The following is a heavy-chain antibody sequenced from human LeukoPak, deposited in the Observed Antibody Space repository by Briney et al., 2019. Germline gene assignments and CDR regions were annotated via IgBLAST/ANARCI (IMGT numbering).Heavy chain of an antibody. CDR3: ALYCSGGDCYSIGGAFDI. CDR1: GGSISSYY. D-gene: IGHD2-15*01. J-gene: IGHJ3*02. Sequence: ETLSLTCTVSGGSISSYYWSWIRRPPGKGLEWVSAISNSGGSTYHADSVKGRFTISRDNSMNTLYLQMTSLRAEDTAVYYRALYCSGGDCYSIGGAFDIWGQGTMVTVSS. CDR2: ISNSGGST. V-gene: IGHV3-23*01.